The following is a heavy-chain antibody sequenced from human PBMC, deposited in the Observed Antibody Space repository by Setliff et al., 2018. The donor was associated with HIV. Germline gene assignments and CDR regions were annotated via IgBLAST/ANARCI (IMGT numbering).Heavy chain of an antibody. Sequence: SETLSLTCTVSGDSISSSIYYWGWVRQPPGKGLEWIGGIYYTGSPFYNPSLKSRVTISVDTANNPFSLKLSSVTAADTAVYYCARGGGTSSPIDYHYYIDVWGKGTTVTVSS. D-gene: IGHD6-6*01. J-gene: IGHJ6*03. V-gene: IGHV4-39*01. CDR3: ARGGGTSSPIDYHYYIDV. CDR1: GDSISSSIYY. CDR2: IYYTGSP.